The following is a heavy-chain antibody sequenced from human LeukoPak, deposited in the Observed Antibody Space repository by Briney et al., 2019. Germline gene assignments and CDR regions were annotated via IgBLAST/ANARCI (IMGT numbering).Heavy chain of an antibody. CDR1: GYTFTGYY. J-gene: IGHJ4*02. CDR3: ASSTVAGIWVWFDY. V-gene: IGHV1-2*02. CDR2: INPNSGGT. D-gene: IGHD6-19*01. Sequence: ASVKVSCKASGYTFTGYYMHWVRQAPGQGLEWMGWINPNSGGTNYAQKLQGRVTMTRDTSISTAYMELSRLRSDDTAVYYCASSTVAGIWVWFDYWGQGTLVTVSS.